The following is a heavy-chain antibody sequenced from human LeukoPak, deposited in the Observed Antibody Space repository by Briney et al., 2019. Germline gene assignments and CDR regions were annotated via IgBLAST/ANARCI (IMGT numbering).Heavy chain of an antibody. CDR3: ARDGGGYSYGYRRYFDP. CDR1: GYTFTGYY. D-gene: IGHD5-18*01. Sequence: GASVKVSCKASGYTFTGYYMHWVRQAPGQGLEWMGGIIPIFGTANYAQKFQGRVTITTDESTSTAYMELSSLRSEDTAVYYCARDGGGYSYGYRRYFDPWGQGTLVTVSS. CDR2: IIPIFGTA. V-gene: IGHV1-69*05. J-gene: IGHJ5*02.